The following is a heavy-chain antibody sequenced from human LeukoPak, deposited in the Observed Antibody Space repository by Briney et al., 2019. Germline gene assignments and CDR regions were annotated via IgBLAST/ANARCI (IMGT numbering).Heavy chain of an antibody. Sequence: GASVKVSCKASGYTFTSYYMHWVRQAPGQGLEWMGIINPSGGSTSYAQKFQGRVTMTRDMSTSTVYMELSRLRSDDTAVYYCARGYSSGWYPSYYMDVWGKGTTVTVSS. CDR2: INPSGGST. D-gene: IGHD6-19*01. CDR1: GYTFTSYY. V-gene: IGHV1-46*01. J-gene: IGHJ6*03. CDR3: ARGYSSGWYPSYYMDV.